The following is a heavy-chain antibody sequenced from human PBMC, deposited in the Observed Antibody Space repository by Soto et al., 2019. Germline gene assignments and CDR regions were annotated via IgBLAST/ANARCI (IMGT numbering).Heavy chain of an antibody. CDR3: ASPSPLGIEDAFDI. CDR2: ISAYNGNT. J-gene: IGHJ3*02. D-gene: IGHD7-27*01. Sequence: ASVKVSCKASGYTFTSYGISWVRQAPGQGLEWMGWISAYNGNTNYAQKLQGRVTMTTDTSTSTAYMELRSLRSDDTAVYYCASPSPLGIEDAFDIWGQGTMVTVSS. V-gene: IGHV1-18*01. CDR1: GYTFTSYG.